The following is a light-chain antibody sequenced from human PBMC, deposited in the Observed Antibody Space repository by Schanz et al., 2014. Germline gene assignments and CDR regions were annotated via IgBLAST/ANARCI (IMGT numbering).Light chain of an antibody. CDR3: GTWDSSLSAVV. CDR2: DNN. V-gene: IGLV1-51*01. CDR1: SSNIGAGYD. Sequence: QSVLTQPPSVSGAPGQRVTISCTGSSSNIGAGYDVHWYQLLPGTAPKLLIYDNNKRPSGIPDRFSGSKSSTSAALGITGLQTGDEADYYCGTWDSSLSAVVFGGGTKLTVL. J-gene: IGLJ2*01.